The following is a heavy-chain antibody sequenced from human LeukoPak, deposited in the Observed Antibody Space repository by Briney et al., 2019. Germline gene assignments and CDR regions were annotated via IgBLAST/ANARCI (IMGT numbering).Heavy chain of an antibody. CDR1: VYTFTSYG. CDR2: ISAYNGNT. D-gene: IGHD6-13*01. V-gene: IGHV1-18*01. CDR3: ARGWQQLVSDY. Sequence: GASVKVSCRPSVYTFTSYGISWVRQAPGQGLEWMGWISAYNGNTNYAQKPQGRVTMTTDTSTSTAYMELRSLRSDDTAVYYCARGWQQLVSDYWGQGTLVTVSS. J-gene: IGHJ4*02.